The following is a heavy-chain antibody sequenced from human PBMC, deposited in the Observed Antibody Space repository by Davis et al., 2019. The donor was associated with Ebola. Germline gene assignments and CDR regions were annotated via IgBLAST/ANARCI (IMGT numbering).Heavy chain of an antibody. V-gene: IGHV1-2*04. J-gene: IGHJ6*02. CDR1: GYTFTGYY. CDR3: ARGPATIFGVVYTNYYGMDV. D-gene: IGHD3-3*01. CDR2: INPNSGGT. Sequence: ASVKVSCKASGYTFTGYYMHWVRQAPGQGLEWMGWINPNSGGTNYAQKFQGWVTMTRDTSISTAYMELSRLSSDDTAVYYCARGPATIFGVVYTNYYGMDVWGQGTTVTVSS.